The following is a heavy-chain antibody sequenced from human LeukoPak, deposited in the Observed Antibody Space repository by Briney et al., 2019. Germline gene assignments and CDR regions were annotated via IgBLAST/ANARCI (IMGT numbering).Heavy chain of an antibody. D-gene: IGHD6-13*01. CDR3: ARTRSSTWHLLDY. CDR1: GGSISTSY. V-gene: IGHV4-59*01. Sequence: PSQTPSLTCTISGGSISTSYWIWVRQPPGKGLEWIGYILYSGNTNYNPSLESRVTISVDTSKNQFSLKLTSVTAADTAVYYCARTRSSTWHLLDYWGQGTLVTVSS. J-gene: IGHJ4*02. CDR2: ILYSGNT.